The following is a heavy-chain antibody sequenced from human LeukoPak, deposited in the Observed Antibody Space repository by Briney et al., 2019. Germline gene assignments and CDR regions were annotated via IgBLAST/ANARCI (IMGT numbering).Heavy chain of an antibody. J-gene: IGHJ5*02. Sequence: GASVKVSCKASGGTFSSYAISWARQAPGQGLEWMGGIIPIFGTANYAQKFQGRVTITTDESTSTAYMELSSLRSEDTAVYYCARSDRTIFGVAGANWFNPWGQGTLVTVSS. CDR2: IIPIFGTA. CDR1: GGTFSSYA. V-gene: IGHV1-69*05. CDR3: ARSDRTIFGVAGANWFNP. D-gene: IGHD3-3*01.